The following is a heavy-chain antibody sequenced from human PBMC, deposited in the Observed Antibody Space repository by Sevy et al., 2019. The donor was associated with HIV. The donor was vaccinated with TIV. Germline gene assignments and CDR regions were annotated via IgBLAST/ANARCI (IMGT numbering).Heavy chain of an antibody. CDR3: ARLPVAAAGLYYFDF. J-gene: IGHJ4*02. CDR2: IYPGDSET. CDR1: GYSFANNW. Sequence: GESLKISCKGSGYSFANNWIGWVRQMPGKGLEGMGIIYPGDSETTYSPSFQGRVTISVDKSSTTAYLQWSSLKASDTAMYYCARLPVAAAGLYYFDFWGQGTLVTVSS. V-gene: IGHV5-51*01. D-gene: IGHD6-13*01.